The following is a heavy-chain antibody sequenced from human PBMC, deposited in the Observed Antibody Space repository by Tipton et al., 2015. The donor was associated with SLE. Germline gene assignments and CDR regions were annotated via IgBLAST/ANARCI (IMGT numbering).Heavy chain of an antibody. CDR3: ARGLTMIVVAWGY. Sequence: TLSLTCTVSGGSISSGGYYWSWIRQHPGKGLEWIGYIYYSGSTHYNPSLKSRVTISVDTSKNQFSLKLSSVTAADTAVYYCARGLTMIVVAWGYWGQGTLVTVSS. D-gene: IGHD3-22*01. CDR2: IYYSGST. J-gene: IGHJ4*02. CDR1: GGSISSGGYY. V-gene: IGHV4-31*03.